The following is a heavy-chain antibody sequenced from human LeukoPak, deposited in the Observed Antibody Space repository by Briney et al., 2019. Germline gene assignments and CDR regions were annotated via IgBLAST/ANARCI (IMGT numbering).Heavy chain of an antibody. D-gene: IGHD6-6*01. Sequence: ASVKVSCKASGYTFTSYDISWVRQATGQGLEWMGWMNPNSGNTGYAQKFQGRVTMTRNTSISTAYMELSSLRSEDTAVYYCASGSSSAGGYYYYYYGMDVWGQGTTVTVSS. CDR3: ASGSSSAGGYYYYYYGMDV. V-gene: IGHV1-8*01. J-gene: IGHJ6*02. CDR1: GYTFTSYD. CDR2: MNPNSGNT.